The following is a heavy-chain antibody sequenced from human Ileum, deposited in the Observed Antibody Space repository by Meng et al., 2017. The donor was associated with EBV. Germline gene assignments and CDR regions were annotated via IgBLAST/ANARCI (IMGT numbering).Heavy chain of an antibody. V-gene: IGHV4-30-4*01. CDR3: ARSLTTPYYFDD. Sequence: QVQLQESGPGLVQPSQSLSLTCTVSGDSINSGCYFWSWIRQPPGKGLEWIGYIYYSGNTYYKPSLRSRVTMSVDTSKNQFYLKLSSVTAADTAVYYCARSLTTPYYFDDWGQGTLVTVSS. CDR2: IYYSGNT. J-gene: IGHJ4*02. CDR1: GDSINSGCYF. D-gene: IGHD1-14*01.